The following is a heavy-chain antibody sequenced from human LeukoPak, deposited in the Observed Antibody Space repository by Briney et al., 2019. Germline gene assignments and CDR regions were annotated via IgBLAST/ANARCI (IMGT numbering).Heavy chain of an antibody. Sequence: ASVKVSCKASGYTFTSYDINWVRQATGQGLEWMGWMNPNSGDTGFAQKFQGRVTLTRNTSISTAYMELSSLRSEDTAVYYCARRLYDSGKEWFDPWGQGTLVTVSS. CDR1: GYTFTSYD. CDR2: MNPNSGDT. J-gene: IGHJ5*02. CDR3: ARRLYDSGKEWFDP. D-gene: IGHD3-10*01. V-gene: IGHV1-8*01.